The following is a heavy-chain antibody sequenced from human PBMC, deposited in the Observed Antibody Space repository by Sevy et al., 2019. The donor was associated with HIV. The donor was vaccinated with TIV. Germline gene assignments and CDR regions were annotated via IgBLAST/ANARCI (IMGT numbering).Heavy chain of an antibody. V-gene: IGHV7-4-1*02. J-gene: IGHJ6*02. CDR3: ARDTYDFWSGYYHYYYGMDV. CDR1: GYTFTSYA. CDR2: INTNTGNP. D-gene: IGHD3-3*01. Sequence: ASVKVSCKASGYTFTSYAMNWVRQAPGQGLEWMGWINTNTGNPTYAQGFTGRFVFSLDTSVSTAYLQISSLKAEDTAVYYCARDTYDFWSGYYHYYYGMDVWGQGTTVTVSS.